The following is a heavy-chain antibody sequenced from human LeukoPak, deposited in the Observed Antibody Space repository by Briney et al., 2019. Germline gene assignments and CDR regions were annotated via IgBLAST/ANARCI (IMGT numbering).Heavy chain of an antibody. CDR3: AKGAYDYIEIAYFDY. D-gene: IGHD5-12*01. J-gene: IGHJ4*02. CDR2: LIGSSGAT. CDR1: GFTFSNYT. V-gene: IGHV3-23*01. Sequence: GGSLRLSCAASGFTFSNYTMNWVRQAPGKGLEWVAVLIGSSGATDYADSVKGRFTISRDNSKNTLFLQMNSLRAEDTAIYYCAKGAYDYIEIAYFDYWGQGALVTVSS.